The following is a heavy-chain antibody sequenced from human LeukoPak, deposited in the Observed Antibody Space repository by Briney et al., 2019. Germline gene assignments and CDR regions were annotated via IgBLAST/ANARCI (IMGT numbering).Heavy chain of an antibody. D-gene: IGHD3-10*01. CDR3: ARGFYGSGSPFDY. V-gene: IGHV5-10-1*01. CDR1: GYSFTSYW. J-gene: IGHJ4*02. Sequence: GESLKISCKGSGYSFTSYWISWMRQMPGKGLEWMGRIDPSDSYTNYSPSFQGHVTISADKSISTAYLQWSSLKASDTAMYYCARGFYGSGSPFDYWGQGTLVTVSS. CDR2: IDPSDSYT.